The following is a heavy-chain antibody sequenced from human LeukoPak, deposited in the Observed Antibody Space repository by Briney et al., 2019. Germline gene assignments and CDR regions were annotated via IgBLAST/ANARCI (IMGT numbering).Heavy chain of an antibody. CDR3: ASYVSGSYSPGGYFDY. CDR1: GGSISSYY. Sequence: SQTLSLTCTVSGGSISSYYWSWIRQPPGKGLEWIGYIYYSGSTNYNPSLKSRVTISVDTSKNQFSLKLSSVTAADTAVYYCASYVSGSYSPGGYFDYWGQGTLVTVSS. V-gene: IGHV4-59*01. CDR2: IYYSGST. D-gene: IGHD3-16*01. J-gene: IGHJ4*02.